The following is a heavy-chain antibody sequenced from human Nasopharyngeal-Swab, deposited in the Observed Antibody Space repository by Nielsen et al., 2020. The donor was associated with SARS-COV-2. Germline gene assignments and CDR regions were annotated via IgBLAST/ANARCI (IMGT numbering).Heavy chain of an antibody. CDR2: ISYGGSNK. Sequence: GESLKISCAASGFTFSTYGMHWVRQAPGKGLEWVALISYGGSNKYYADSVKGRFTISRDNSKNTLYLQMNSLRAEDTAVYYCAKDLRGYYDSSGYGAFDIWGQGTVVTVSS. V-gene: IGHV3-30*18. CDR3: AKDLRGYYDSSGYGAFDI. D-gene: IGHD3-22*01. J-gene: IGHJ3*02. CDR1: GFTFSTYG.